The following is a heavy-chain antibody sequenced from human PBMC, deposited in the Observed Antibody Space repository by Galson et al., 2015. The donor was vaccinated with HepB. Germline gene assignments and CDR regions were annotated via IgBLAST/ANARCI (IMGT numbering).Heavy chain of an antibody. V-gene: IGHV4-34*08. CDR3: ATTYTSGPSLEAFES. CDR1: GFTFRDHY. D-gene: IGHD3-22*01. Sequence: LRLSCAGSGFTFRDHYMEWVRQSPGKGLEWIGEICHSGITNYNPSLKSRLTMSVDTSKNQISLRLTSVTAADTAVYYCATTYTSGPSLEAFESWGQGTMVTVSS. CDR2: ICHSGIT. J-gene: IGHJ3*02.